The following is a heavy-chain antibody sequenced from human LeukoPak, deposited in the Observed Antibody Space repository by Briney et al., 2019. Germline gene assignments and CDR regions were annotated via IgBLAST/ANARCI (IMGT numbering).Heavy chain of an antibody. Sequence: GGSLRLSCAASGFTFSSYSMNWVRQAPGKGLEWVSYISSNSSTIYYADSVKGRFTISRDNAKNSLYLQMNSLRAEDTAVYYCARGRVSDLAARHWGQGTLVTVSS. V-gene: IGHV3-48*01. D-gene: IGHD6-6*01. CDR2: ISSNSSTI. J-gene: IGHJ4*02. CDR3: ARGRVSDLAARH. CDR1: GFTFSSYS.